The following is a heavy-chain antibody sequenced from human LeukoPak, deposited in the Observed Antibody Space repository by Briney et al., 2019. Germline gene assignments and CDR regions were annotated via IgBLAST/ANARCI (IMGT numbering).Heavy chain of an antibody. CDR3: VRGDEDYYDSSGTLDY. CDR1: GYTFTSYY. Sequence: ASVKVSCKASGYTFTSYYMHWVRQAPGQGLEWMGIINPSGGSTSYAQKFQGRVTMTRDTSTSTVYMELSSLRSEDTAVYYCVRGDEDYYDSSGTLDYWGQGTLVTVSS. D-gene: IGHD3-22*01. V-gene: IGHV1-46*01. J-gene: IGHJ4*02. CDR2: INPSGGST.